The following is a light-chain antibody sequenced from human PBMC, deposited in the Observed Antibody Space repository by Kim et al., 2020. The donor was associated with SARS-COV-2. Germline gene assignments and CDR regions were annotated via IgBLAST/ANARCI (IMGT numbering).Light chain of an antibody. CDR1: KVGDKY. CDR3: QAWDSSIWV. CDR2: QDS. J-gene: IGLJ3*02. V-gene: IGLV3-1*01. Sequence: SASPGQTASTTCSGDKVGDKYACWYQQKPGPSPVLFIYQDSKRPSGIPERFSGSNSGNTANLTISGTQAMDEADYYCQAWDSSIWVFGGGTQLTVL.